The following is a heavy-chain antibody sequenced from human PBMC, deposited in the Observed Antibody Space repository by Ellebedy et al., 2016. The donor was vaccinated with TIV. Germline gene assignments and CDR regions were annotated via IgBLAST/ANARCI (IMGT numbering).Heavy chain of an antibody. CDR3: AREGNHKPFDY. D-gene: IGHD3-10*01. V-gene: IGHV3-11*06. Sequence: PGGSLRLSCAASGFTFSDYHMSWIRQAPGRGLEGISYINTGSSYTKYADSVWGRFTISRDNSKRSLYLQMNNRRVEDTGVYYCAREGNHKPFDYWGQGTLVTVSS. CDR2: INTGSSYT. J-gene: IGHJ4*02. CDR1: GFTFSDYH.